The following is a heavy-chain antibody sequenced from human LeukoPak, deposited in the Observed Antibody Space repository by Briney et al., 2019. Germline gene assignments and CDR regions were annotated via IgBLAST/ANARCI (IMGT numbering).Heavy chain of an antibody. J-gene: IGHJ4*02. CDR2: ISYDGSNK. CDR1: GFTFSSYG. Sequence: GGSLSLSCAASGFTFSSYGMHWVRQAPGKGLEWVAVISYDGSNKYYADSVKGRFTISRDNSKNTLYLQMNSLRAEDTAVYYCAKDVRRYYDSSGPLDYWGQGTLVTVSS. D-gene: IGHD3-22*01. V-gene: IGHV3-30*18. CDR3: AKDVRRYYDSSGPLDY.